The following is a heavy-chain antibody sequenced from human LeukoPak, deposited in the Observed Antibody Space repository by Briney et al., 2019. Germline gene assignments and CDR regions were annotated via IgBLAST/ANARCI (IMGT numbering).Heavy chain of an antibody. CDR3: AKDSDYGDYGFPGY. CDR1: GFTFSSYG. Sequence: GGSLRLSCAASGFTFSSYGMHWVRQAPGKGLEWVAFIRYDGSNKYYADSVKGRFTISRDNSKNTLYLQMNSLRAEDTAVYYCAKDSDYGDYGFPGYWGQGTLVTVSS. CDR2: IRYDGSNK. D-gene: IGHD4-17*01. J-gene: IGHJ4*02. V-gene: IGHV3-30*02.